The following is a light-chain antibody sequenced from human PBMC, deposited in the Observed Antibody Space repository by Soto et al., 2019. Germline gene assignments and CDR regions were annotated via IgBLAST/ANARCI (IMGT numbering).Light chain of an antibody. CDR3: QQRSNWPPGLT. Sequence: GLTHSPAALSLSPGERATLSWRASQSVSSYLAWYQQKPGEAPRLLIYDASNRAAGIPARFSGSGSGKDFTLNITSLEPEDFAVYYCQQRSNWPPGLTFGGGTKVDIK. J-gene: IGKJ4*01. CDR1: QSVSSY. CDR2: DAS. V-gene: IGKV3-11*01.